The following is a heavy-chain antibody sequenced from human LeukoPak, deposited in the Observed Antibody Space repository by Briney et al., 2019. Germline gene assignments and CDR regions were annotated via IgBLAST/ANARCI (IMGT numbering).Heavy chain of an antibody. CDR3: AKDLRATYYDFWDGLDV. Sequence: GGSLRLSCAASGFTFSSYGMHWVRQAPGKGLEWVTYIRYDGVNAYYADSVKGRFTISRDNAKNSLYLQMNSLRAEDMALYYCAKDLRATYYDFWDGLDVWGKGTTVTVSS. CDR2: IRYDGVNA. CDR1: GFTFSSYG. J-gene: IGHJ6*04. D-gene: IGHD3-3*01. V-gene: IGHV3-30*02.